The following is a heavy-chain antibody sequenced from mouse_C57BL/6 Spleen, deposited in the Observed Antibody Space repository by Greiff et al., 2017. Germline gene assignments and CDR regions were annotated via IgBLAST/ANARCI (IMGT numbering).Heavy chain of an antibody. CDR1: GYTFTDYE. D-gene: IGHD1-1*01. Sequence: VQLQQSGAELVRPGASVTLSCKASGYTFTDYEMHWVKQTPVHGLEWIGAIDPETGGTAYNQKFKGKAILTADTSSSTAYMELRSLTSEDSAVYYCTRRFIYAMDDWGQGTSVTVAS. CDR2: IDPETGGT. V-gene: IGHV1-15*01. CDR3: TRRFIYAMDD. J-gene: IGHJ4*01.